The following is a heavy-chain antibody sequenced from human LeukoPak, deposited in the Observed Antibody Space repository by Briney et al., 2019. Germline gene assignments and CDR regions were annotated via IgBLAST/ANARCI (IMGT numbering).Heavy chain of an antibody. CDR1: GGSFSGYY. CDR2: IFYSGST. D-gene: IGHD3-10*01. V-gene: IGHV4-34*12. J-gene: IGHJ3*02. Sequence: SETLSLTCAVYGGSFSGYYCSWIRQPPGKALEWIGNIFYSGSTYYSPSLKSRVTISLDTSRNQFSLKLNSVTAADTAVYYCAKSNGYGLIDIWGQGTMVTVSS. CDR3: AKSNGYGLIDI.